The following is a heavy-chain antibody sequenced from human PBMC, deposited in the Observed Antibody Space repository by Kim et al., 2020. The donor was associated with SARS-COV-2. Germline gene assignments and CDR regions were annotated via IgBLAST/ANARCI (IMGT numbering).Heavy chain of an antibody. J-gene: IGHJ4*02. D-gene: IGHD3-9*01. CDR2: IIPIFGTA. CDR3: ARVGAGYYDIPHY. V-gene: IGHV1-69*13. CDR1: GGTFSSYA. Sequence: SVKVSCKASGGTFSSYAISWVRQAPVQGLEWMGGIIPIFGTANYAQKFQGRVTITADESTSTAYMELSSLRSEDTAVYYCARVGAGYYDIPHYWGQGTLVTVSS.